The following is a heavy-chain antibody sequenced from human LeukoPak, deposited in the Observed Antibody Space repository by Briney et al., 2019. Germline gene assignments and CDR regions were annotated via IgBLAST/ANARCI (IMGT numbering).Heavy chain of an antibody. V-gene: IGHV4-34*01. CDR1: GGSFSGYY. CDR3: ARDLYGDYSPFFDY. CDR2: INHSGST. D-gene: IGHD4-17*01. J-gene: IGHJ4*02. Sequence: SETLSLTCAVYGGSFSGYYWSWIRQPPGKGLEWIGEINHSGSTNYNPSLKSRATISVDTSKNQFSLKLSSVTAADTAVYYCARDLYGDYSPFFDYWGQGTLVTVSS.